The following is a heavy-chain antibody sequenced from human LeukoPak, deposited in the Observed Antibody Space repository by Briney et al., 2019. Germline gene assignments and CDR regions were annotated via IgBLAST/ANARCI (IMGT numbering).Heavy chain of an antibody. J-gene: IGHJ4*02. CDR2: IKQDGSEK. CDR1: GFTFSSYW. V-gene: IGHV3-7*03. Sequence: GGSLRLSCAASGFTFSSYWMSWARQAPGKGLEWVANIKQDGSEKYYVDSVKGRFTISRDNAKNSLYLQMNSLRAEDTAVYYCARDFDGYYYDSSGYFGGPHSRYYFDYWGQGTLVTVSS. CDR3: ARDFDGYYYDSSGYFGGPHSRYYFDY. D-gene: IGHD3-22*01.